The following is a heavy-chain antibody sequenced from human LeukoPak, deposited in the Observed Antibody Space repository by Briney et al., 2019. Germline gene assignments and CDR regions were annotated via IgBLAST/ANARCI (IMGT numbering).Heavy chain of an antibody. D-gene: IGHD3-22*01. V-gene: IGHV3-15*01. Sequence: PVGSLRLSCAASGFTFSNAWMSWVRQAPGKGLEWVGRIKSKTDGGTTDYAAPVKGRFTISRDDSKNTLYLQMNSLKTEDTAVYYCTTDYYYDSSGYYGDCWGQGTLVTVSS. CDR1: GFTFSNAW. J-gene: IGHJ4*02. CDR3: TTDYYYDSSGYYGDC. CDR2: IKSKTDGGTT.